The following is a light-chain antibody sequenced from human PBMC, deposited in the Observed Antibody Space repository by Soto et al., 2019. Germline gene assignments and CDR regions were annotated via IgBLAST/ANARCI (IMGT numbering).Light chain of an antibody. CDR3: QQYSSSART. V-gene: IGKV3-20*01. CDR2: AAS. Sequence: EIVLTQSPGTLSLSPADRATLSCRASETVTGKYLAWYQQKVGQAPRLLIFAASNRATGIPDRFSGSGSGTDFFLTISRLEPEDFAMYFFQQYSSSARTFGQGTKVEIK. J-gene: IGKJ1*01. CDR1: ETVTGKY.